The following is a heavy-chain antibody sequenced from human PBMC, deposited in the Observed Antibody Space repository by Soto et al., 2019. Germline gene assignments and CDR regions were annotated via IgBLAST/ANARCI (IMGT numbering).Heavy chain of an antibody. J-gene: IGHJ3*02. V-gene: IGHV5-51*01. CDR1: GYSFTSYW. CDR3: ARLSTQTCPRHYGFDI. D-gene: IGHD6-6*01. CDR2: IYPGDSDT. Sequence: GESLKISCKGSGYSFTSYWIGWVRQMPGKGLEWMGIIYPGDSDTRYSPSFQGQVTISADKSISTAYLQWSSLKASDTAMYYCARLSTQTCPRHYGFDIRGQGTTFPASS.